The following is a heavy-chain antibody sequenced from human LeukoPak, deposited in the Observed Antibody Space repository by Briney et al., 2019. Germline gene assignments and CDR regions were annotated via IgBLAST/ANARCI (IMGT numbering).Heavy chain of an antibody. CDR2: ISSSGSYI. D-gene: IGHD2-8*01. CDR1: GFTFSSYS. Sequence: GGSLRLSCAASGFTFSSYSMNWVRQAPGKGLEWVSSISSSGSYIYYADSVKGRFTISRDNAKNSLYLQMNSLRAEDTAVYYCARDRLGYCTNGVCHNWFDPWGQGTLVTVSS. V-gene: IGHV3-21*01. CDR3: ARDRLGYCTNGVCHNWFDP. J-gene: IGHJ5*02.